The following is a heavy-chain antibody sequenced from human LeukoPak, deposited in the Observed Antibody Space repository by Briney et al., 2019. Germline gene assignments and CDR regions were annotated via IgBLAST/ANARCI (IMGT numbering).Heavy chain of an antibody. D-gene: IGHD5-24*01. CDR3: ANPEGIEMATMGPWDY. CDR2: ISGSGGST. J-gene: IGHJ4*02. CDR1: GFTFSSYA. V-gene: IGHV3-23*01. Sequence: GGSLRLSCAASGFTFSSYAMSWVRQAPGKGLEWVSAISGSGGSTYYADSVKGRFTISRDNSKNTLYLQMNSLRAEDTAVYYCANPEGIEMATMGPWDYWGQGTLVTVSS.